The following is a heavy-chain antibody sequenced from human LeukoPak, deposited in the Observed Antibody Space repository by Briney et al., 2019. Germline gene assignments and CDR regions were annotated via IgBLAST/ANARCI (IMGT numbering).Heavy chain of an antibody. D-gene: IGHD4-23*01. V-gene: IGHV3-23*01. CDR2: ISGGGGKT. Sequence: PGRCLRLSCVASGVTFSLSDMRWVPHTPGKGLEWGANISGGGGKTYYGDSVRGRFTISRDTSTNTLYLQATNLKAEDTAMYYCAKEARLETPTVWGLGTVVTVTS. CDR1: GVTFSLSD. CDR3: AKEARLETPTV. J-gene: IGHJ4*02.